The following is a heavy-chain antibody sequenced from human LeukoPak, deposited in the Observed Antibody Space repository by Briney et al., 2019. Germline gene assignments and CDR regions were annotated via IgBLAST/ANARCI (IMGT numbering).Heavy chain of an antibody. CDR1: GFTFSSYW. Sequence: GGSLRLSCAASGFTFSSYWMSWVRQAPGKGLEWVANIKQDGSEKYYVDSVKGRFTISRDNAKNTLYLQMNSLRAEDTAVYYCARAIGGYDSGGWFDPWGQGTLVTVSS. CDR3: ARAIGGYDSGGWFDP. V-gene: IGHV3-7*01. D-gene: IGHD5-12*01. CDR2: IKQDGSEK. J-gene: IGHJ5*02.